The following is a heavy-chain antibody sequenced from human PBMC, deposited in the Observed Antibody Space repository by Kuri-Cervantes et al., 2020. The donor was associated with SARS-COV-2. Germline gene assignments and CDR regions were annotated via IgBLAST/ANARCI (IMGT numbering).Heavy chain of an antibody. Sequence: GSLRLSCSISGDSIRSYYWSWIRQPAGKGLEWIGRIHATGSTSYNPSLKSRATISVDTSKNQFSLKLSSVTAADTAVYYCARARAIITMVRGVKNDWFDPWGQGTLVTVSS. CDR1: GDSIRSYY. CDR2: IHATGST. CDR3: ARARAIITMVRGVKNDWFDP. J-gene: IGHJ5*02. V-gene: IGHV4-4*07. D-gene: IGHD3-10*01.